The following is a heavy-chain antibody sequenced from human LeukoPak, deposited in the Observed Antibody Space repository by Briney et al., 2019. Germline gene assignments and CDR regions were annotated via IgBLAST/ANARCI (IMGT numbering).Heavy chain of an antibody. CDR2: IYYSGST. CDR1: GGSISSYY. J-gene: IGHJ4*02. Sequence: SETLSLTCTVSGGSISSYYWSWIRQPPGKGLEWIGYIYYSGSTNYNPSLKSRVTISVDTSKNQFSLKLSSVTAADTAVYYCARDHDRGYCSGGSCYSFDYWGQGTLVTVSS. D-gene: IGHD2-15*01. CDR3: ARDHDRGYCSGGSCYSFDY. V-gene: IGHV4-59*01.